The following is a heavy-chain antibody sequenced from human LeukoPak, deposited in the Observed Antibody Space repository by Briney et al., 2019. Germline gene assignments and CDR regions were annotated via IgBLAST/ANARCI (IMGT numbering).Heavy chain of an antibody. CDR3: ARGSSSWPYYFDY. D-gene: IGHD6-13*01. V-gene: IGHV4-59*01. CDR2: IYYSGST. J-gene: IGHJ4*02. Sequence: SETLSLTCTVSGDSISSYYWSWIRQPPGKGLEWIGFIYYSGSTNYNPSLKGRVTISVDTSNNQFSLRLSSVTAADTAVYYCARGSSSWPYYFDYWGQGTLVTVSS. CDR1: GDSISSYY.